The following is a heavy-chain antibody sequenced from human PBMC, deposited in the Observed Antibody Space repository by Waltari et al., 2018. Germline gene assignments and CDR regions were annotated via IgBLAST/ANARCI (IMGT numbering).Heavy chain of an antibody. D-gene: IGHD5-18*01. Sequence: QVQLVESGGGLVKPGGSLRLSCAAPGFPFSDYYMSWIRQAPGMGLEWFSYISGSGNTIYYADSVKGRFTISRDNAKNSLYLQMNSLTAEDTAVYYCARDRLDRAYRGFDPWGQGTLVIVSS. CDR3: ARDRLDRAYRGFDP. J-gene: IGHJ5*02. V-gene: IGHV3-11*01. CDR1: GFPFSDYY. CDR2: ISGSGNTI.